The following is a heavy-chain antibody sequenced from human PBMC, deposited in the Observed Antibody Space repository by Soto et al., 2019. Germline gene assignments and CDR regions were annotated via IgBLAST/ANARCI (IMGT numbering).Heavy chain of an antibody. D-gene: IGHD5-18*01. CDR3: ARDLAIIQLWLKYGMDV. CDR2: IWYDGSNK. J-gene: IGHJ6*02. CDR1: GFTFRSYG. V-gene: IGHV3-33*01. Sequence: LRLSCAASGFTFRSYGMHWVRQAPGKGLEWVAVIWYDGSNKYYADSVKGRFTISRDNSKNTLYLQMNSLRAEDTAVYYCARDLAIIQLWLKYGMDVWGQGTTVTVSS.